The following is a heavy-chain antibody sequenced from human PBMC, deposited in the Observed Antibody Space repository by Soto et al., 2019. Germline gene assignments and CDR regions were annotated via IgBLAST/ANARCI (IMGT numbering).Heavy chain of an antibody. CDR1: GYIFFGSY. Sequence: QVQLVQSGAEVKKPGASVKVSCKASGYIFFGSYIHWVRQAPGQGLEWMGWINPNNGGTGSAQKFQGRITMTGDTSISTAYMELSRLRSDDTGVYYCARGGRSLHGNSHFGMDVWGQGTTVTVSS. V-gene: IGHV1-2*02. D-gene: IGHD1-1*01. J-gene: IGHJ6*02. CDR3: ARGGRSLHGNSHFGMDV. CDR2: INPNNGGT.